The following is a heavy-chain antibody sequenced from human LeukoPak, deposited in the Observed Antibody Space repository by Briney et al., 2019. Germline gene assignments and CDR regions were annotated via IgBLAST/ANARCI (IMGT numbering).Heavy chain of an antibody. J-gene: IGHJ4*02. V-gene: IGHV3-23*01. Sequence: GGSLRLSCAVSGFTFSSYAMSWVCQAPGKGLEWVSVISGSGGTTYYADSVKGRFTISRDNSKNTLSLQMNSLRAEDTAVYYCAKDKSSPMVSYYFDYWGQGTLVTVSS. CDR2: ISGSGGTT. CDR1: GFTFSSYA. CDR3: AKDKSSPMVSYYFDY. D-gene: IGHD3-10*01.